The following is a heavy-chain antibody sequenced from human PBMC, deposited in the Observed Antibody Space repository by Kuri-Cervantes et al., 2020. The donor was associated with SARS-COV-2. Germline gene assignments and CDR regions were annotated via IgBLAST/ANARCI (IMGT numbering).Heavy chain of an antibody. J-gene: IGHJ4*02. Sequence: SVKVSCKASGGTFSSYAISWVRRAPGQGLEWMGGIIPIFGTANYAQKFQGRVTITADESTSTAYMELSSLRSEDTAVYYCARSEGYCSSTSCPLPGGYWGQGTLVTVSS. CDR2: IIPIFGTA. CDR1: GGTFSSYA. V-gene: IGHV1-69*13. D-gene: IGHD2-2*01. CDR3: ARSEGYCSSTSCPLPGGY.